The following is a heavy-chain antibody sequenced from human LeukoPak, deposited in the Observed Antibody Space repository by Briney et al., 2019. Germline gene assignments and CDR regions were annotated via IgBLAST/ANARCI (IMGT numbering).Heavy chain of an antibody. CDR1: GFTFSSYA. J-gene: IGHJ4*02. CDR2: ISGSGGST. Sequence: GGSLRLSCAASGFTFSSYAMSWVRQAPGKGLEWVSAISGSGGSTYYADSVKGRFTISRDNSKNTLYLQMNSLRAEDTAVYYCAKDLGYYYGSGSHLKCWGQGTLVTVSS. D-gene: IGHD3-10*01. V-gene: IGHV3-23*01. CDR3: AKDLGYYYGSGSHLKC.